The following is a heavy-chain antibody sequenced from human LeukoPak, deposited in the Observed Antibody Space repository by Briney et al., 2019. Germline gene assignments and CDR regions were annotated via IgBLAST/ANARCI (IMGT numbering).Heavy chain of an antibody. D-gene: IGHD1-7*01. Sequence: SSETLSLTCTVSGGPISSSSYYWGWIRQPPGKGLEWIGSIYYSGSTYYNPSLKSRVTISVDTSKNQFSLKLSSVTAADTAVYYCVSQTGTAIDYWGQGTLVTVSS. CDR3: VSQTGTAIDY. J-gene: IGHJ4*02. V-gene: IGHV4-39*01. CDR2: IYYSGST. CDR1: GGPISSSSYY.